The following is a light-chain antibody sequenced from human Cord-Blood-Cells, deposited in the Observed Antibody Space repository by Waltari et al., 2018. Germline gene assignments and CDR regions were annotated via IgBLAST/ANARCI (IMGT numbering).Light chain of an antibody. CDR3: CSYAGSSTWV. CDR1: SSDVGSYNL. CDR2: EGS. Sequence: QSALTQPASVSGSPGQPITISCTVTSSDVGSYNLFSWYQQHPGKAPKLMIYEGSKRPSGVSNRFSGSKSGNTASLTISGLQAEDEADYYCCSYAGSSTWVFGGGTKLTVL. V-gene: IGLV2-23*01. J-gene: IGLJ3*02.